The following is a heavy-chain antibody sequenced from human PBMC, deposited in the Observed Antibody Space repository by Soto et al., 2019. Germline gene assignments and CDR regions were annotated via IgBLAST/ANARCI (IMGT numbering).Heavy chain of an antibody. V-gene: IGHV4-39*01. Sequence: SETLSLTCTVSGGSISSSSYYWGWIRQPPGKGLEWIGSIYYSGSTYYNPSLKSRVTISVDTSKNQFSLKLSSVTAADTAVYYCARLHMGTSVQLWSSNYYYGMDVWGQGTTVTVSS. D-gene: IGHD5-18*01. CDR2: IYYSGST. CDR1: GGSISSSSYY. CDR3: ARLHMGTSVQLWSSNYYYGMDV. J-gene: IGHJ6*02.